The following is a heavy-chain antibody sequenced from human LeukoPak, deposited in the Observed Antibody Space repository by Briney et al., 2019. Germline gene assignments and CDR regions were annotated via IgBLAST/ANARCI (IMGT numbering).Heavy chain of an antibody. J-gene: IGHJ4*02. CDR2: IYSNGDT. CDR1: GGSIRRNTYY. D-gene: IGHD2-2*01. V-gene: IGHV4-39*07. CDR3: ARDQSYCSSTSCIGPSDH. Sequence: SETLSLTCTVSGGSIRRNTYYWGWIRQPPGKGLEWIGSIYSNGDTFYNPSVKSRVTISVDTSKNQFSLRLTSVTAADTALYCARDQSYCSSTSCIGPSDHWGQGTLVTVSS.